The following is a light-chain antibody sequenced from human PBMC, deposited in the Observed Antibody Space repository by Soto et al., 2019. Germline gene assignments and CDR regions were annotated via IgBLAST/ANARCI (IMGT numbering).Light chain of an antibody. CDR1: QSVSSN. V-gene: IGKV3-15*01. Sequence: EIVMTQSPATLSVSPGERATLSCRASQSVSSNVAWYQQKTGQAPRLLIYGASTRAPGIPARFSGSGSETEFTPTISSRQSEDFAVYYCQQYNSWPMYTFGQGTNLEIK. J-gene: IGKJ2*01. CDR3: QQYNSWPMYT. CDR2: GAS.